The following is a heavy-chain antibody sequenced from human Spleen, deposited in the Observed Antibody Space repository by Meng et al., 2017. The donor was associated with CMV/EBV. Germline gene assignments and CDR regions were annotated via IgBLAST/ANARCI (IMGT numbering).Heavy chain of an antibody. CDR3: ARGRSGTYRGASDY. J-gene: IGHJ4*02. CDR1: GYSFTTYW. D-gene: IGHD1-26*01. V-gene: IGHV5-51*01. Sequence: KVSCKGSGYSFTTYWIGWVRQMPGKGLERMGIIYPGDSDTRYSPSFQGQVTISADKSISTAYLQWSSLKASDTAMYYCARGRSGTYRGASDYWGQGTLVTVSS. CDR2: IYPGDSDT.